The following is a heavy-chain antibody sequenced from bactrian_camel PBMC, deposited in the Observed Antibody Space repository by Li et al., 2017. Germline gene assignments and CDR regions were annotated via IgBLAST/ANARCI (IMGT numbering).Heavy chain of an antibody. J-gene: IGHJ4*01. D-gene: IGHD2*01. V-gene: IGHV3S55*01. Sequence: VQLVESGGGSVQAGGSLRLSCTASGVLYSSCTMGWYRQVPPKERELVAQFFQIGTTHYADSVKGRFTISRDDAKNALYLQLNSLKPEDTALYYCAAGVYYTLLYWGQGTQVTVS. CDR1: GVLYSSCT. CDR2: FFQIGTT. CDR3: AAGVYYTLLY.